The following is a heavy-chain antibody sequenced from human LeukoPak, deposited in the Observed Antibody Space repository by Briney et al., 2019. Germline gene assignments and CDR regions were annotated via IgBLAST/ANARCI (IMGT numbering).Heavy chain of an antibody. J-gene: IGHJ4*02. CDR2: IKPDGSLI. V-gene: IGHV3-7*01. Sequence: GGSLRLSCAASGFTFSSYWMTWVRQGPGEGLEWVANIKPDGSLIIYVDSVKGRFTISRDNAKNSLYLQMNRLRAEDTAVYYCAKWELYSGFYYIDYWGQGTLATVSS. CDR3: AKWELYSGFYYIDY. D-gene: IGHD1-26*01. CDR1: GFTFSSYW.